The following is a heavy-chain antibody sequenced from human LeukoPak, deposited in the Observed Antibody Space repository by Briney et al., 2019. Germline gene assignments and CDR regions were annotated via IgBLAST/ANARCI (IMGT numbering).Heavy chain of an antibody. CDR3: ARDTAPSY. V-gene: IGHV3-74*01. J-gene: IGHJ4*02. CDR1: GFTLSSYW. D-gene: IGHD5-18*01. Sequence: GGSLRLSCAASGFTLSSYWMHWVRQAPGKGLMWVSGIDSDGRSTSYADSVKGRFTISRDPAKNTLFLQMNSLRAEDTAVYYCARDTAPSYWGQGTLVTASS. CDR2: IDSDGRST.